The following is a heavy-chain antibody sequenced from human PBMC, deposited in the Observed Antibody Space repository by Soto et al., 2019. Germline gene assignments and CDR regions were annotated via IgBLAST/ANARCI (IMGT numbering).Heavy chain of an antibody. CDR1: GFTFRSYA. CDR2: ISGSADRT. V-gene: IGHV3-23*01. D-gene: IGHD6-25*01. CDR3: AKRIEQRLDLDAFDV. J-gene: IGHJ3*01. Sequence: HPGGSLRLSCAASGFTFRSYAMSWVRQAPGKGLEWVSGISGSADRTYYADSVRGRSTISRDNSKNTLYLQMTGLRAEDTAVYFCAKRIEQRLDLDAFDVWGQGTMVTVSS.